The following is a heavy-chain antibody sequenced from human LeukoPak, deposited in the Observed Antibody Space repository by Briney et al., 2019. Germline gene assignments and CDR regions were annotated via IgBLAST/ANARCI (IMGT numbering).Heavy chain of an antibody. V-gene: IGHV1-69*05. CDR3: ATDIVVVPAANDAFDI. J-gene: IGHJ3*02. CDR2: IIPIFGTA. D-gene: IGHD2-2*01. CDR1: GGTFSSYA. Sequence: ASVKVSCKASGGTFSSYAISWVRQAPGQGREWMGGIIPIFGTANYAQKFQGRVTITTDESTSTAYMELSSLRSEDTAVYYCATDIVVVPAANDAFDIWGQGTMVTVSS.